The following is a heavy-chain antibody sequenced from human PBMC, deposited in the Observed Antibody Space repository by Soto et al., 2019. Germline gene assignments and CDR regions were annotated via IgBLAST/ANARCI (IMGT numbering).Heavy chain of an antibody. Sequence: GASVKVSCKASGGTFSSYAISWVRQAPGQGLEWMGGIIPIFGTANYAQKFQGRVTITADESTSTAYMELSSLRSEDTAVYYCARSWFGELLRYYYGMDVWGQGTTVTVSS. CDR3: ARSWFGELLRYYYGMDV. CDR2: IIPIFGTA. J-gene: IGHJ6*02. CDR1: GGTFSSYA. V-gene: IGHV1-69*13. D-gene: IGHD3-10*01.